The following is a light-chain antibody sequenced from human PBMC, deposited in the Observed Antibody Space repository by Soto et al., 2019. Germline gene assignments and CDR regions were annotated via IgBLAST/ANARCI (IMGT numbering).Light chain of an antibody. Sequence: DIQMTQSPSSLSASVGDRGTITCQASQDLSNYLNWYQQKPGKAPKLLIYDASNLETGVTSRFSGSGSGTDFTFTISSLQPEDIATYYCQQYDNLPLTFGGGTKVEIK. V-gene: IGKV1-33*01. J-gene: IGKJ4*02. CDR2: DAS. CDR3: QQYDNLPLT. CDR1: QDLSNY.